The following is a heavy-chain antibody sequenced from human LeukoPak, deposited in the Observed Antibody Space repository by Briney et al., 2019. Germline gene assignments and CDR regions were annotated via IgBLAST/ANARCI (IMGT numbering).Heavy chain of an antibody. D-gene: IGHD3-10*01. CDR2: ISSSGSTI. Sequence: PGGSLRLSCAASGFTFSDYYMSWIRQAPGKGLEWVSYISSSGSTIYYADSVKGRFTISRDNAKNSLYLQMNSLRAEDTAVYYCARMDRGVTRLVFMHYYYYYYMDVWGKGTTVTISS. CDR1: GFTFSDYY. V-gene: IGHV3-11*01. J-gene: IGHJ6*03. CDR3: ARMDRGVTRLVFMHYYYYYYMDV.